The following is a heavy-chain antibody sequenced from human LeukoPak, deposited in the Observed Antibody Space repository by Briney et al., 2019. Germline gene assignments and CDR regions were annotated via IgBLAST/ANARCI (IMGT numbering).Heavy chain of an antibody. Sequence: SGTLSLTCAVSGGSISSSNWWSWVRQPPGKGLEWIGEIYHSGSTNYNPSLKSRVTISVDKSKNQLSLKLSSVTAADTAVYYCARAGGGYSYGLGYWGQGTLVTVSS. J-gene: IGHJ4*02. V-gene: IGHV4-4*02. CDR1: GGSISSSNW. D-gene: IGHD5-18*01. CDR3: ARAGGGYSYGLGY. CDR2: IYHSGST.